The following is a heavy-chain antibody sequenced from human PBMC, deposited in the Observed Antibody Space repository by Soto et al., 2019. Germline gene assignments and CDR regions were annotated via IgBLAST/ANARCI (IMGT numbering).Heavy chain of an antibody. J-gene: IGHJ6*02. CDR2: ISGSGGST. Sequence: EVQLLESGGGLVQPGGSLRLSCAASGFTFSSYAMSWVRQAPGKGLEWVSAISGSGGSTYYADSVKGRFTISIDNSKNTLQLQLNSLRDEDTTVYYCAIDAGSAPLLWDYGMCVWGQGSTVTV. CDR1: GFTFSSYA. V-gene: IGHV3-23*01. D-gene: IGHD3-10*01. CDR3: AIDAGSAPLLWDYGMCV.